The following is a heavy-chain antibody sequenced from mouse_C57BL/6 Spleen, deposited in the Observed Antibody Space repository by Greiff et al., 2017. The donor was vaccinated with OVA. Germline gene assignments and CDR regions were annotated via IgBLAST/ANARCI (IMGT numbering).Heavy chain of an antibody. V-gene: IGHV1-18*01. CDR2: INPNNGGT. D-gene: IGHD1-1*02. Sequence: VQLQQSGPELVKPGASVKIPCKASGYTFTDYNMDWVKQSHGKSLEWIGDINPNNGGTTYNQKFKGQATLTVDKSSSTAYMELRSLTSEDTAVYDCAREGGSNYFDYWGQGTTLTVSS. CDR1: GYTFTDYN. J-gene: IGHJ2*01. CDR3: AREGGSNYFDY.